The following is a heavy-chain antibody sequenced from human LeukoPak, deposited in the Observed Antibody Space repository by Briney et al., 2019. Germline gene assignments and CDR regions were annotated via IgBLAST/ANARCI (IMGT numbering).Heavy chain of an antibody. CDR2: IRYDGSNK. Sequence: GGSLRLSCAASGFTFSSYGMHWVRQAPGKGLEWLAFIRYDGSNKYYADSVKGRFTISRDNSKNTLYLQMNSLRAEDTAVYYCAKNNRDKWELLAYYFDYWGQGTLVTVSS. CDR1: GFTFSSYG. CDR3: AKNNRDKWELLAYYFDY. D-gene: IGHD1-26*01. J-gene: IGHJ4*02. V-gene: IGHV3-30*02.